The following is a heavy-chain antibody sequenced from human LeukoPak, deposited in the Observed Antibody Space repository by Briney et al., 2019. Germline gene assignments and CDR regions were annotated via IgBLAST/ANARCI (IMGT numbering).Heavy chain of an antibody. Sequence: PSETLSLTCTVSGASISSSTYYWGWIRQPPGKGLEWIGNIYYSGSTDYNPSLKSRLTISVVTSKNQVSLRLSSVTAADTAVYYCARGSGYCSGGSCLGTPDYWGQGTLVTVSS. D-gene: IGHD2-15*01. J-gene: IGHJ4*02. CDR3: ARGSGYCSGGSCLGTPDY. V-gene: IGHV4-39*01. CDR2: IYYSGST. CDR1: GASISSSTYY.